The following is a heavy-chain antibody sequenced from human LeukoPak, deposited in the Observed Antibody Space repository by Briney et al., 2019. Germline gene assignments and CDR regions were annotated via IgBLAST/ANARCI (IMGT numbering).Heavy chain of an antibody. CDR1: GFTFSSYA. V-gene: IGHV3-23*01. D-gene: IGHD5-18*01. Sequence: GGSLRLSCAASGFTFSSYAMSWVRQAPGKGLEWVSAISGSGGSTYYADSVKGRFTISRDNSKNTPYLQMNSLRAEDTAVYYCARSHAGYRYGYPRWWYFDLGGRGTLVTVFS. CDR3: ARSHAGYRYGYPRWWYFDL. CDR2: ISGSGGST. J-gene: IGHJ2*01.